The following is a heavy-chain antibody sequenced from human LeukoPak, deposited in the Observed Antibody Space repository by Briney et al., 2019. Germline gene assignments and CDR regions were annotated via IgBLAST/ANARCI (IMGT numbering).Heavy chain of an antibody. CDR1: GYTFTDFG. CDR2: ISAYNGNT. CDR3: VRDLGVDTSMIFFDY. V-gene: IGHV1-18*01. J-gene: IGHJ4*02. D-gene: IGHD5-18*01. Sequence: GASVKVSCKASGYTFTDFGVSWVRQAPGQGLEWMGWISAYNGNTNYVQKFQGRVTMTTDISTSTAYMELRSLRSDDTAVFYCVRDLGVDTSMIFFDYWGQGTRATVSS.